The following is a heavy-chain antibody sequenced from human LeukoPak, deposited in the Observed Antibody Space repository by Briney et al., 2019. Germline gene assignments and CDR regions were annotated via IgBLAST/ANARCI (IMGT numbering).Heavy chain of an antibody. Sequence: PSQTLFLTCTVSGGSISSGDYYWSWIRQPPGKGLEWIGHIYYSGSTYYNPSLKSRVTISVDTSKNQFSLKLSSVTAADTAVYYCARDTYCGGDCYSPYGMDVWGQGTTVTVSS. CDR3: ARDTYCGGDCYSPYGMDV. V-gene: IGHV4-30-4*01. CDR1: GGSISSGDYY. J-gene: IGHJ6*02. D-gene: IGHD2-21*02. CDR2: IYYSGST.